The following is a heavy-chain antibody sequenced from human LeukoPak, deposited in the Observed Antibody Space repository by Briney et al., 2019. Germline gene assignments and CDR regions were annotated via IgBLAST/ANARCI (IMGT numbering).Heavy chain of an antibody. V-gene: IGHV3-23*01. D-gene: IGHD3-22*01. Sequence: QTGGSLRLSCAASGFTFSSYAMSWVRQAPGKGLEWVSAISGSGGSTYYADSVKGRFTISRDNSKNTLYLQMNSLRAEDTAVYYCAKSTTFYYYDSSGYYYQPHGYFDYWGQGTLVTVSS. CDR3: AKSTTFYYYDSSGYYYQPHGYFDY. J-gene: IGHJ4*02. CDR1: GFTFSSYA. CDR2: ISGSGGST.